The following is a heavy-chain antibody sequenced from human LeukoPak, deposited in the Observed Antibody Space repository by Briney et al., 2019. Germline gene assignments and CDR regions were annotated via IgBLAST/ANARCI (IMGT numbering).Heavy chain of an antibody. CDR3: ARWSGSSGNRGSDY. CDR2: IYYSGST. J-gene: IGHJ4*01. Sequence: PSETLSLTCTVSGGSISSYYWSWLRQPPGKGLEWIGYIYYSGSTNYNPSLTSRVTISVDTSKNQFSLKLSSVTAADPAVYYCARWSGSSGNRGSDYWGQGTLVTVHS. CDR1: GGSISSYY. D-gene: IGHD6-13*01. V-gene: IGHV4-59*01.